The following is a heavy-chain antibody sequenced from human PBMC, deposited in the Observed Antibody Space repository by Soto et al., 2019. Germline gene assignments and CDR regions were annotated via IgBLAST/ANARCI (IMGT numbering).Heavy chain of an antibody. CDR1: GGSFSAYH. CDR3: ARGMGAENTFYYYFGMDV. CDR2: INHSGST. Sequence: SSETLSLTCAVYGGSFSAYHWSWIRQPPGKGLEWIGEINHSGSTKYNSSLKSRVTISVDTSKNQFSLKLSSVTAADTAVYYCARGMGAENTFYYYFGMDVWGQGTTVTPSS. D-gene: IGHD3-16*01. J-gene: IGHJ6*02. V-gene: IGHV4-34*01.